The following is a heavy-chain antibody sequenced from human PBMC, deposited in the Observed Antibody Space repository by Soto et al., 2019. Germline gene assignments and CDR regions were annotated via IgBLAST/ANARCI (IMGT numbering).Heavy chain of an antibody. CDR1: GGSISSYY. CDR3: ARDRGAVAGADYYGMDV. CDR2: IYYSGST. J-gene: IGHJ6*02. Sequence: SETLSLTCTVSGGSISSYYWSWIRQPPGKGLEWIGYIYYSGSTNYNPSLKSRVTISVDTSKNQFSLKLSSVTAADTAVYYCARDRGAVAGADYYGMDVWGQGTTVTVS. D-gene: IGHD6-19*01. V-gene: IGHV4-59*01.